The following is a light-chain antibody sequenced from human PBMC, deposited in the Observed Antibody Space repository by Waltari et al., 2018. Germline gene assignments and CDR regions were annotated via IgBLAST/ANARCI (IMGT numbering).Light chain of an antibody. J-gene: IGKJ4*01. CDR3: QQYNSYSLLT. CDR1: QSISNW. V-gene: IGKV1-5*03. Sequence: VGDRVTITGRASQSISNWLAWYQQKPGKAPKLLIYKASTLESGVPSRFSGSGSGTEFTLTISSLQPDDFATYYCQQYNSYSLLTFGGGTKVEIK. CDR2: KAS.